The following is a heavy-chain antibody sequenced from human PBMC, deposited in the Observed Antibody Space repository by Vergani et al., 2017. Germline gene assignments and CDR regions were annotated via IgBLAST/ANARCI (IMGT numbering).Heavy chain of an antibody. V-gene: IGHV1-69*01. CDR1: GGTFSSYA. CDR2: IIPIFGTA. J-gene: IGHJ3*02. D-gene: IGHD5-24*01. CDR3: ARDGDVKRWLQYQTAFDI. Sequence: QVQLVQSGAEVKKPGSSVKVSCKASGGTFSSYAISWVRQAPGQGLEWMGGIIPIFGTANYAQKFQGRVTITADESTSTAYMELSSLRSEDTAVYYCARDGDVKRWLQYQTAFDIWGQGTMVTVSS.